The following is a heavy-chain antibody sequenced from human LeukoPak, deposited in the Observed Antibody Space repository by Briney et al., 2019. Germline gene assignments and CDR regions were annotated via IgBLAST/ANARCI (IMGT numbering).Heavy chain of an antibody. CDR3: ARTTHDYDFWSGYSHYYYYYYMDV. CDR2: IIPIFGTA. D-gene: IGHD3-3*01. CDR1: GGTFSSYA. V-gene: IGHV1-69*05. Sequence: SVKVSCKASGGTFSSYAISWVRQAPGQGLEWMGGIIPIFGTANYAQKFQGRVTITTDESTSTAYMELSSLSSEDTAVYYCARTTHDYDFWSGYSHYYYYYYMDVWGKGTTVTVSS. J-gene: IGHJ6*03.